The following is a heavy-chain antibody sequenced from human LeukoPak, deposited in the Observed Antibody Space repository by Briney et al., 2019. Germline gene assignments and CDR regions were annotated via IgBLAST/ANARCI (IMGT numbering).Heavy chain of an antibody. CDR2: ISGSGGST. J-gene: IGHJ5*02. V-gene: IGHV3-23*01. D-gene: IGHD3-9*01. CDR1: GFTFSSYA. CDR3: AKGQTGYYMKWFDP. Sequence: PGGSLRLSCAASGFTFSSYAMSWVRQAPGKGLEWVSAISGSGGSTYYADSVKGRFTISRDNSKNTLYLQMDSLRAEDTAVYYCAKGQTGYYMKWFDPWGQGTLVTVSS.